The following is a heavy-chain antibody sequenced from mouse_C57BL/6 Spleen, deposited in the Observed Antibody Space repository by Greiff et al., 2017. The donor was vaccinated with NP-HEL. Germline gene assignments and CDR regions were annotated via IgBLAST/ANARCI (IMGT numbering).Heavy chain of an antibody. D-gene: IGHD5-5*01. Sequence: EVQVVESGPGLVKPSQSLSLTCSVTGYSITSGYYWNWIRQFPGNKLEWMGYISYDGSNNYNPSLKNRISITRDTSKNQFFLKLKSVTTEDTATYYCARDDYRYYFDYWGQGTTLTVSS. CDR1: GYSITSGYY. J-gene: IGHJ2*01. V-gene: IGHV3-6*01. CDR3: ARDDYRYYFDY. CDR2: ISYDGSN.